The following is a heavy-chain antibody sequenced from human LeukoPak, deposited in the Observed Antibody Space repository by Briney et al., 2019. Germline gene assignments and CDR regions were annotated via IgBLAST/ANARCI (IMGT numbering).Heavy chain of an antibody. CDR1: GGSISSGDYY. V-gene: IGHV4-30-4*01. Sequence: PSQTLSLTCTVSGGSISSGDYYWSWIRQPPGKGLEWIGYIYYSGSTYYNPSLKSQVTISVDTSKNQFSLKLSSVTAADTAVYYCARDSGNTAMVYYYYGMDVWGQGTTVTVSS. J-gene: IGHJ6*02. CDR3: ARDSGNTAMVYYYYGMDV. D-gene: IGHD5-18*01. CDR2: IYYSGST.